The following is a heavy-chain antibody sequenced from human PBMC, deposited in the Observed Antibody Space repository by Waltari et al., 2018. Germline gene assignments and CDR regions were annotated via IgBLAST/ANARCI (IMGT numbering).Heavy chain of an antibody. Sequence: EVQLVESGGGLVQPGGSLRLSCEASGFTVSSNYMSWVRQAPGKGLEWVSVIYSGGSTYYADSVKGRFTISRDNSKNTLYLQMNSLRAEDTAVYYCARDPPMGTGTTSGYWGQGTLVTVSS. CDR2: IYSGGST. CDR3: ARDPPMGTGTTSGY. D-gene: IGHD1-1*01. J-gene: IGHJ4*02. V-gene: IGHV3-66*02. CDR1: GFTVSSNY.